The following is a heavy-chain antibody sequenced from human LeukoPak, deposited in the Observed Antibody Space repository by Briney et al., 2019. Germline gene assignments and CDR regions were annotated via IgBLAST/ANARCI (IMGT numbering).Heavy chain of an antibody. Sequence: PSETLSLTCTVSGASISSYYWSWIRQPPGKGLEWIGYISYSGSPNYNPSLKSRVTISADTSKNQFSLNLSSVTAADTAVYYCARVGHIVAAGTYDGWGQGTLVTVSS. V-gene: IGHV4-59*08. D-gene: IGHD6-13*01. J-gene: IGHJ4*02. CDR2: ISYSGSP. CDR1: GASISSYY. CDR3: ARVGHIVAAGTYDG.